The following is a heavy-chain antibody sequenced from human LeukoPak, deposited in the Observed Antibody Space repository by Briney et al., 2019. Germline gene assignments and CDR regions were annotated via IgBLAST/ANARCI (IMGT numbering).Heavy chain of an antibody. Sequence: SETLSLTCTVSGGSISSGGYYWSWIRQHPGKGLEWIGYIYYSGSTYYNPSLKSRVTISVDTSKNQFSLKLSSVTAADTAVYYCVGAVAGTAIDYWGQGTLVTVSS. D-gene: IGHD6-19*01. V-gene: IGHV4-31*03. CDR3: VGAVAGTAIDY. J-gene: IGHJ4*02. CDR1: GGSISSGGYY. CDR2: IYYSGST.